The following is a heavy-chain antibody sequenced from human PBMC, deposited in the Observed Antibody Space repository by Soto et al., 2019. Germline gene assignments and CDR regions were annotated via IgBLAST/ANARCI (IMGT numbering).Heavy chain of an antibody. D-gene: IGHD4-4*01. Sequence: QVQLVQSGTEVKKPGASVKVSCKASGYTFRSYGISWVRQAPGQGLEWMGWISGYNGNTHYSQKFQGKVTMTTDTSTSTAYMELRNLRSDDTAVYYWAKADSNYAGRFSYYYMDVWGTGTMVTVSS. J-gene: IGHJ6*03. CDR1: GYTFRSYG. CDR3: AKADSNYAGRFSYYYMDV. CDR2: ISGYNGNT. V-gene: IGHV1-18*01.